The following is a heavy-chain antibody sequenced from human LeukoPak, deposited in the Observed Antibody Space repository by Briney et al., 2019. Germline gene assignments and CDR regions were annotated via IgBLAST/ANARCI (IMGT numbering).Heavy chain of an antibody. Sequence: SETLSLACAVYGGSFSGYYWSWIRQPPGKGLEWIGKINHSGSTNYNPSLKSRVTISVDTSKNQFSLKLSSVTAADTAVYYCARGLYYYGSGSFFGIWGQGTMVTVSS. V-gene: IGHV4-34*01. CDR2: INHSGST. CDR1: GGSFSGYY. CDR3: ARGLYYYGSGSFFGI. D-gene: IGHD3-10*01. J-gene: IGHJ3*02.